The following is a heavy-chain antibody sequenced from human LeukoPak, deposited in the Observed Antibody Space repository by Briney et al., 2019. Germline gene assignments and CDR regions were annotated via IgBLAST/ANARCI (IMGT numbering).Heavy chain of an antibody. D-gene: IGHD2/OR15-2a*01. J-gene: IGHJ4*02. CDR3: VKMERATFAEDQ. CDR1: GFTFSNYW. Sequence: GGSLRLSCAASGFTFSNYWMSWLRQPPGKGLEWVATIKQDGSEKKYVDSVKGRFTISRDNAKNSAYLQMNSLRAEDTAVYYCVKMERATFAEDQWGQGTLVTVSS. V-gene: IGHV3-7*01. CDR2: IKQDGSEK.